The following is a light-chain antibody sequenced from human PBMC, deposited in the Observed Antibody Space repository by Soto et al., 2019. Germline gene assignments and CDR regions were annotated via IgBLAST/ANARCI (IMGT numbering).Light chain of an antibody. CDR2: DAS. Sequence: EILLTQSPATLSLSPGERATLSCRASQSVSTFLAWYQQKPGQAPRLLIYDASNRATGIPARFGGSGSGTDFTLTISSLEPEDFAVYYCQQRSNWPPRITFGQGTRLEIK. V-gene: IGKV3-11*01. CDR3: QQRSNWPPRIT. J-gene: IGKJ5*01. CDR1: QSVSTF.